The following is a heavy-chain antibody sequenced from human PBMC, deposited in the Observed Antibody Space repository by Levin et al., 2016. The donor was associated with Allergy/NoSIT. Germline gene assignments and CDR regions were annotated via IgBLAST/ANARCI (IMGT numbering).Heavy chain of an antibody. J-gene: IGHJ6*02. D-gene: IGHD1-26*01. Sequence: WVRQAPGQGLEWMGGIIPILGIANYAQKFQGRVTITADESTSTAYMELSSLRSEDTAVYYCAARIVGATVDYYYGMDVWGQGTTVTVSS. CDR3: AARIVGATVDYYYGMDV. V-gene: IGHV1-69*10. CDR2: IIPILGIA.